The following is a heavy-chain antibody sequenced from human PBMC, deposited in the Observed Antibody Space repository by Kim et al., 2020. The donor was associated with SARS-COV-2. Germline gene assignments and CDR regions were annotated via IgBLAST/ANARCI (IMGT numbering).Heavy chain of an antibody. J-gene: IGHJ4*02. V-gene: IGHV3-33*01. CDR2: IWYDGSNK. CDR1: GFTFSSYG. D-gene: IGHD3-9*01. Sequence: GGSLRLSCAASGFTFSSYGMHWVRQAPGKGLEWVAVIWYDGSNKYYADSVKGRFTISRDNSKNTLYLQMNSLRAEDTAVYYCARGQYDILTGPSLGVFDYWGQGTLVTVSS. CDR3: ARGQYDILTGPSLGVFDY.